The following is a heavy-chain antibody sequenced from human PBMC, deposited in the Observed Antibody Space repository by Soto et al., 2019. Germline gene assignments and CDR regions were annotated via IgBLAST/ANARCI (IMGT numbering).Heavy chain of an antibody. CDR1: GFTFSSYA. V-gene: IGHV3-23*01. J-gene: IGHJ4*02. CDR3: AKDWENMATF. Sequence: LRLSCAASGFTFSSYAMSWVRQAPGKGLAWVSGISGSGGSTYYADSVKGRFTISRDNSRNTLYLQMNSLRAEDTAVYYCAKDWENMATFWGQETLVTVSS. D-gene: IGHD5-12*01. CDR2: ISGSGGST.